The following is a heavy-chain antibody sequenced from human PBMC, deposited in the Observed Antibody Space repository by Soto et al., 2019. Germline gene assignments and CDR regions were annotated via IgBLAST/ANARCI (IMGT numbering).Heavy chain of an antibody. Sequence: QVQLVQSGAEVKKPGASVKVSCKTSGYPFTSYGINWVRQAPGQGPEWMGWISAYNGKTSYTQKFQGRVTMTTDTSTSTGYMELRSRRSDDTAVYYGARDRLIAVTGLRPYWGQGALVTVSS. CDR3: ARDRLIAVTGLRPY. CDR1: GYPFTSYG. J-gene: IGHJ4*02. V-gene: IGHV1-18*01. D-gene: IGHD6-19*01. CDR2: ISAYNGKT.